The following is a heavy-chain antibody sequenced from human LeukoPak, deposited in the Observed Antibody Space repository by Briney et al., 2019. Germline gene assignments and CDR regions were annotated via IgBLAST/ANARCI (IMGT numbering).Heavy chain of an antibody. CDR3: ARDQRFASWSGSYTVHYFGMDV. V-gene: IGHV4-30-4*01. J-gene: IGHJ6*02. Sequence: KPSQTLSLTCTVSGASISSGDYYWSWIRQPPGKGLELIGNIYSSGSTYYTPSLKSRITISRDTSKKQFSLQLSSVTGADTAVYYCARDQRFASWSGSYTVHYFGMDVWGQGTTVTVSS. CDR1: GASISSGDYY. D-gene: IGHD3-3*01. CDR2: IYSSGST.